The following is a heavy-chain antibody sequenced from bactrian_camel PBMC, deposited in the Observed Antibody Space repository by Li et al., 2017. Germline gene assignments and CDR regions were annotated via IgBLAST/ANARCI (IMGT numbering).Heavy chain of an antibody. Sequence: DVQLVESGGGPVQAEGSLRLSCEATGSTYCRYDMSWYRQAPGLEREFVSSIKLDGTTMYADSVKGRFTIFQDNAKKTVYLDMNNLKTEDTGMYYCTRNIIGPDPRGPGTQVTVS. CDR1: GSTYCRYD. V-gene: IGHV3S10*01. J-gene: IGHJ4*01. CDR2: IKLDGTT. D-gene: IGHD1*01.